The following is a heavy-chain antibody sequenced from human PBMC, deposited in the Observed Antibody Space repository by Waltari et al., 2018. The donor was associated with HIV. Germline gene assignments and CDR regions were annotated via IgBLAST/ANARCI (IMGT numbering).Heavy chain of an antibody. D-gene: IGHD6-6*01. CDR2: FDPSSANT. CDR1: GYSFTNYY. V-gene: IGHV1-46*01. CDR3: ARAGVQQLVPTGD. J-gene: IGHJ4*02. Sequence: QVQLVQSGAEVRKPGASVKVSCKASGYSFTNYYLHWVRQARGQGHEGMGIFDPSSANTTYGQKFQGRGTMAKDTSTSTVYRELRSMRADDTGVFYCARAGVQQLVPTGDWGQGTLVSVSS.